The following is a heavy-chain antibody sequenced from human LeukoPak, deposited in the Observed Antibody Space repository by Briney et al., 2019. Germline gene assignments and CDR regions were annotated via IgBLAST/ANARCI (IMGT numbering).Heavy chain of an antibody. V-gene: IGHV3-30-3*01. D-gene: IGHD3-3*01. CDR2: TSYDGSNK. J-gene: IGHJ4*02. CDR3: ARGEDDFWSGKGPV. CDR1: GFTFNSYA. Sequence: PGGSLRLSCAASGFTFNSYAMHWVRQAPGKGLEWVAVTSYDGSNKYYADSVKGRFTISRDNSQNTLYLQMNSLRPEDTAVYYCARGEDDFWSGKGPVWGQGTLVIVSS.